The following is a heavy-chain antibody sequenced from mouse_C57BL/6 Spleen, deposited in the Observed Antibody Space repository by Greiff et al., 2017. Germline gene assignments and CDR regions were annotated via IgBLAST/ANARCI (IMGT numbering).Heavy chain of an antibody. V-gene: IGHV1-82*01. Sequence: QVQLQQSGPELVKPGASVKISCKASGYAFSSSWMNWVKQRPGKGLEWIGRIYPGDGDTNYNGKFKGKATLTADKSSSTAYMQLSSLTSEDSAVYYWARGTVVADYAMDYWGQGTSVTVSS. D-gene: IGHD1-1*01. J-gene: IGHJ4*01. CDR1: GYAFSSSW. CDR2: IYPGDGDT. CDR3: ARGTVVADYAMDY.